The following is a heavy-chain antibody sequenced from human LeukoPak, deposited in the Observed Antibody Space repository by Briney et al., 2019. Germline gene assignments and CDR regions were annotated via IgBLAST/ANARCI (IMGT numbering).Heavy chain of an antibody. J-gene: IGHJ6*02. CDR1: GFTFSSYG. CDR2: ISYDGSNK. CDR3: AREWTTYYYGSGSIYYYYYGMDV. V-gene: IGHV3-30*03. Sequence: GGSLRLSCAASGFTFSSYGMHWVRQAPGKGLEWVAVISYDGSNKYYADSVKGRFTISRDNSKNTLYLQMNSLRAEDTAVYYCAREWTTYYYGSGSIYYYYYGMDVWGQGTTVTVSS. D-gene: IGHD3-10*01.